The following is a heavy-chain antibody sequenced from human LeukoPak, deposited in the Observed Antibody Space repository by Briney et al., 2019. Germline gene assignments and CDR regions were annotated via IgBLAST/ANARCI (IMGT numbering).Heavy chain of an antibody. CDR2: IYYSGST. J-gene: IGHJ6*04. CDR3: ARGEGRYCSSTSCDGDV. D-gene: IGHD2-2*01. Sequence: PSETLSLTCTVSGGSISSSSYYWGWIRQPPGKGLEWIGSIYYSGSTYYNPSLKSRVTISVDTSKNQFSLKLSSVTAADTAVYYCARGEGRYCSSTSCDGDVWGKGTTVAVSS. V-gene: IGHV4-39*07. CDR1: GGSISSSSYY.